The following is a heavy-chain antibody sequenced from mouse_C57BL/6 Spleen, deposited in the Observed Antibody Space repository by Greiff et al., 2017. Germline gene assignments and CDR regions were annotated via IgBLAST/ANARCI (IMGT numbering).Heavy chain of an antibody. D-gene: IGHD4-1*01. Sequence: VKLMESGPGLVAPSQSLSITCTVSGFSLTSYAISWVRQPPGTGLEWLGVIWTGGGTNYNSALKSRLSISKDNSKSQVFLKMNSLQTDDTARYYCARGKLGQNYAMDYWGQGTSVTVSS. CDR3: ARGKLGQNYAMDY. CDR1: GFSLTSYA. CDR2: IWTGGGT. J-gene: IGHJ4*01. V-gene: IGHV2-9-1*01.